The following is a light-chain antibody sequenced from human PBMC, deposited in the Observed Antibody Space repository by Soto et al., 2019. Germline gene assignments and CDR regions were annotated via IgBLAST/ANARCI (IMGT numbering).Light chain of an antibody. J-gene: IGLJ1*01. CDR1: SSDIVSYNH. CDR2: AVS. Sequence: SVLTQHASVSGSPGQAITISCSGTSSDIVSYNHVAWYQQFPGKSPKLMIYAVSDRPPGVSDRFSGSKSGITASLTISGLQTEDEADYYCISYTDRQSYLFGNGTKVTVL. CDR3: ISYTDRQSYL. V-gene: IGLV2-14*03.